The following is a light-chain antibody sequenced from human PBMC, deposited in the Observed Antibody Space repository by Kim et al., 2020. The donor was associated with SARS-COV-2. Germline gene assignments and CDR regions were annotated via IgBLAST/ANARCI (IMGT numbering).Light chain of an antibody. J-gene: IGKJ2*01. CDR1: HGISSY. CDR2: GAS. Sequence: SVPPGECATHCGGAIHGISSYLAWYQKKLGQPPRLLIYGASTRATGIPARFSGSGSGTEFTLTISSLQSDDSAVYYCQQYNNWPHNFGQGTKLEI. V-gene: IGKV3-15*01. CDR3: QQYNNWPHN.